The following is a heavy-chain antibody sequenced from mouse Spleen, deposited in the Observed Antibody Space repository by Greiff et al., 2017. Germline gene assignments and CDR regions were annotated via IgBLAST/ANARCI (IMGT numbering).Heavy chain of an antibody. J-gene: IGHJ1*01. CDR2: IDPANGNT. CDR3: ARSNGYHWYFDV. V-gene: IGHV14-3*02. Sequence: VQLQQSGAELVKPGASVKLSCTASGFNIKDTYMHWVKQRPEQGLEWIGRIDPANGNTKYDPKFQGKATITADTSSNTAYLQLSSLTSEDTAVYYCARSNGYHWYFDVWGAGTTVTVSS. D-gene: IGHD2-2*01. CDR1: GFNIKDTY.